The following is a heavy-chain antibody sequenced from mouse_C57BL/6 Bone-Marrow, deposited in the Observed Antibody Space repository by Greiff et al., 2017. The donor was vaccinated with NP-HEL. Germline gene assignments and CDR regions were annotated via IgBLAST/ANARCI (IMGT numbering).Heavy chain of an antibody. D-gene: IGHD2-1*01. CDR1: GYAFSSYW. J-gene: IGHJ3*01. V-gene: IGHV1-80*01. CDR3: ASDGNYEFAY. Sequence: VQLQQSGAELVKPGASVKISCKASGYAFSSYWMNWVKQRPGPGLEWIGQIYPGDGDTNYNGKFKGKATLTADKSSSTAYMQLSSLTSEDAAVYFCASDGNYEFAYWGQGTLVTVSA. CDR2: IYPGDGDT.